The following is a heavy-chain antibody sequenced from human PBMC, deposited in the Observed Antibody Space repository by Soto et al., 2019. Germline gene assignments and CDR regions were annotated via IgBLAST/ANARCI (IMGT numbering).Heavy chain of an antibody. CDR1: GDSVSSNSAA. D-gene: IGHD5-18*01. Sequence: SQTLSLTCAISGDSVSSNSAAWNWIRQSPSRGLEWLGRTYYRSKWYNDYAVSVKSRITINPDTSKNQFSLQLNSVTPEDTAVYYCARSVAGYSYGSYYYYYGMDVWGQGTTVTVSS. CDR2: TYYRSKWYN. V-gene: IGHV6-1*01. J-gene: IGHJ6*02. CDR3: ARSVAGYSYGSYYYYYGMDV.